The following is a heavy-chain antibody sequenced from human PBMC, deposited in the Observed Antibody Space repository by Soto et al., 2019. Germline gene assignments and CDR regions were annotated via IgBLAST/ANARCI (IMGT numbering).Heavy chain of an antibody. J-gene: IGHJ4*02. V-gene: IGHV4-34*01. CDR2: INHSGST. CDR1: GGSFSGYY. CDR3: ARGRGPVVVPAAISSPFDY. Sequence: SETRSLNCRVDGGSFSGYYSSWIRQPPGKGLEWIGEINHSGSTNYNPSLKSRVTISVDTSKNQFSLKLSSVTAADTAVYYCARGRGPVVVPAAISSPFDYWGQVTLVTVFS. D-gene: IGHD2-2*02.